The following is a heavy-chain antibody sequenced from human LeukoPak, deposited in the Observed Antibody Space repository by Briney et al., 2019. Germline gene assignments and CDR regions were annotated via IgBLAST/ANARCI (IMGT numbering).Heavy chain of an antibody. CDR3: ARDRQQLVQHGFDY. CDR2: IWYDGSNK. D-gene: IGHD6-13*01. CDR1: GFTFSSYG. V-gene: IGHV3-33*01. J-gene: IGHJ4*02. Sequence: GGSLRLSCAASGFTFSSYGMHWVRQAPGKGLEWVAVIWYDGSNKYYADSVEGRFTISRDNSKNTLYLQMNSLRAEDTAVYYCARDRQQLVQHGFDYWGQGTLVTVSS.